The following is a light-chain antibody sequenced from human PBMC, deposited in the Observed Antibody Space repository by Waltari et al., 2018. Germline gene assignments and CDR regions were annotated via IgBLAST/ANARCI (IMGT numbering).Light chain of an antibody. CDR1: QSVGGT. J-gene: IGKJ1*01. Sequence: EILLTQPPRTLPLSPGERATLSCRASQSVGGTLAWYQQKPGQAPRLLMYGTSIRAPGTPDRFSGTGSGTDFSLTISRLEPEDFAVYYCQHYVRLPATFGQGTKVEIK. CDR2: GTS. CDR3: QHYVRLPAT. V-gene: IGKV3-20*01.